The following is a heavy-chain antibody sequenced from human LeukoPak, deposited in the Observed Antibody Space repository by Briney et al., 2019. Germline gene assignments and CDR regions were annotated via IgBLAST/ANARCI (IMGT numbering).Heavy chain of an antibody. J-gene: IGHJ4*02. D-gene: IGHD3-22*01. CDR1: GFTFSSYE. V-gene: IGHV4-59*04. Sequence: PGGSLRLSCAASGFTFSSYEMNWVRQPPGKGLEWIGNIYYGENTYYNPSLKSRVTISIDTSKNQFYLKLSSLTAADTAVYYCARRDDSSGYHKIFDYWGPGTLVTVSS. CDR2: IYYGENT. CDR3: ARRDDSSGYHKIFDY.